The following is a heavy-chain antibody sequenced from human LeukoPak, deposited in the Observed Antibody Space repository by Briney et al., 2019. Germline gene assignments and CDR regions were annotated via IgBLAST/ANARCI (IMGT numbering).Heavy chain of an antibody. Sequence: GGSLRLSCAASGFTFDDHGMHWVRQAPGKGLEWVAVILYDGSNKYYADSVKGRFTISRDNSKNTLNLQMNSLRAEDAAVYYCARDWAAGYSSTWYQAFYYFDYWGQGTLVTVSS. J-gene: IGHJ4*02. V-gene: IGHV3-30*03. CDR1: GFTFDDHG. CDR3: ARDWAAGYSSTWYQAFYYFDY. D-gene: IGHD6-13*01. CDR2: ILYDGSNK.